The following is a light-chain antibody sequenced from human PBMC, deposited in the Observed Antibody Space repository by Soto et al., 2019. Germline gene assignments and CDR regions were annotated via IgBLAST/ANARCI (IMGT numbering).Light chain of an antibody. J-gene: IGKJ2*01. CDR2: ATS. CDR3: QQANSFPYT. Sequence: DIQMTHSPSSVSASVGDRVTITCRASQGISNWLAWYQQKAGKAPKLLIYATSTLQSGVPSRFRGSGSGTEFTLTISSLQPEDVATYYCQQANSFPYTFGQGTKLEIK. CDR1: QGISNW. V-gene: IGKV1-12*01.